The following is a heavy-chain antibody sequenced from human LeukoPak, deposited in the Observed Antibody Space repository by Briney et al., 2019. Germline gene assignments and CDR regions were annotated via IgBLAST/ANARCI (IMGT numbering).Heavy chain of an antibody. D-gene: IGHD2-15*01. Sequence: SETLSLTCTVSGYSISSGYYWGWIRQPPGKGLEWIGSIYHSGSTNYNPSLKSRVTISVDKSKNQFSLKLSSVTAADTAVYYCARACSGGSCHGDYFDYWGQGTLVTVSS. CDR1: GYSISSGYY. J-gene: IGHJ4*02. CDR3: ARACSGGSCHGDYFDY. CDR2: IYHSGST. V-gene: IGHV4-38-2*02.